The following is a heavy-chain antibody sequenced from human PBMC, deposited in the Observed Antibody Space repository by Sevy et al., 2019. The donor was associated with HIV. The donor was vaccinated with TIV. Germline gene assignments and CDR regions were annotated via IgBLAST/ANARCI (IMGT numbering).Heavy chain of an antibody. D-gene: IGHD2-15*01. CDR1: GYTFTGYY. V-gene: IGHV1-2*02. CDR2: INPNSGGT. Sequence: ASVKVSCKASGYTFTGYYMHWVRQAPGQGLEWMGWINPNSGGTKYAQKFQGRVTMTRDTSISTAYMELSRLRSDDTAVYYCAKERVYCSGATCKPGGWFDPWGQGTLVTVSS. CDR3: AKERVYCSGATCKPGGWFDP. J-gene: IGHJ5*02.